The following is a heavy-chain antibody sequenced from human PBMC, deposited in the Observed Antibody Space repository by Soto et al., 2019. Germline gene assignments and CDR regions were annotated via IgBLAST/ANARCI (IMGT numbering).Heavy chain of an antibody. V-gene: IGHV1-8*01. CDR2: MNPNSGNT. D-gene: IGHD6-6*01. CDR1: GYTFTSYD. Sequence: ASVKVSCKASGYTFTSYDINWVRQATGQGLEWMGWMNPNSGNTGYAQKFQGRVTMTRNTSISTAYMELSSLRSEDTAVYYCARAIAARPIYYYYYMDVWGKGTTVTVSS. J-gene: IGHJ6*03. CDR3: ARAIAARPIYYYYYMDV.